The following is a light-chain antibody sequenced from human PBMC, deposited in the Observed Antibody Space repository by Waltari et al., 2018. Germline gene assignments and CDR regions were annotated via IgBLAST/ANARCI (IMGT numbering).Light chain of an antibody. Sequence: EIVMTQSPATLSLSPGERATLSCRASQSVSSSLAWYQQKPGQAPRHLIYGASSRATGIPDRFSGSGAGTEFPLTISSLEPEDVAVYYCQQNSNWPLTFGGGTKVEIK. J-gene: IGKJ4*01. CDR2: GAS. V-gene: IGKV3D-15*01. CDR1: QSVSSS. CDR3: QQNSNWPLT.